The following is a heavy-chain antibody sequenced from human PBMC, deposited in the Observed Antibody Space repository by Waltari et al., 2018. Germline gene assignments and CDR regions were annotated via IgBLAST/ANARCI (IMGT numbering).Heavy chain of an antibody. Sequence: EVQLLESGGGLVQPGGSLRLSCAASGFTFSSYAMRWVRQAPGKGLEWVSVIYSGGSTYYADSVKGRFTISRDNSKNTLYLQMNSLRAEDTAVYYCAKDQGSPWYYYYMDVWGKGTTVTVSS. CDR2: IYSGGST. D-gene: IGHD6-13*01. V-gene: IGHV3-23*03. J-gene: IGHJ6*03. CDR1: GFTFSSYA. CDR3: AKDQGSPWYYYYMDV.